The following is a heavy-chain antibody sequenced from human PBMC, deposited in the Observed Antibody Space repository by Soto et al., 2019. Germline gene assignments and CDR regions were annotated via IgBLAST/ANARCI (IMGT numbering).Heavy chain of an antibody. CDR1: GYPVTAYH. CDR2: INPATGAA. V-gene: IGHV1-2*02. J-gene: IGHJ3*02. D-gene: IGHD3-3*01. CDR3: ARGGGVGVAGSAAFDM. Sequence: QLHLVQSGAVVKMPGASVTVSCSASGYPVTAYHMHWVRQAPGRGLEWMGGINPATGAAKYTQTFQGRVTMTRDTSTSTVFMELSGLTSEDTAVFYCARGGGVGVAGSAAFDMWGQGTLVTVSS.